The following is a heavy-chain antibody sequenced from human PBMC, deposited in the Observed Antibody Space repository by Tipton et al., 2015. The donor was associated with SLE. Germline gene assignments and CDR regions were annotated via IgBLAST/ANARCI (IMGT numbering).Heavy chain of an antibody. CDR3: ASYVEMATTLMDV. D-gene: IGHD5-24*01. Sequence: TLSLTCTVSGGSISSSTYYWGWIRQPPGRGLECVGSIYYSGSTYYNPSLKSRVTISVDTSKNQSSLKLSSVTAADTAVYYCASYVEMATTLMDVWGKGTTVTVSS. CDR2: IYYSGST. CDR1: GGSISSSTYY. V-gene: IGHV4-39*01. J-gene: IGHJ6*03.